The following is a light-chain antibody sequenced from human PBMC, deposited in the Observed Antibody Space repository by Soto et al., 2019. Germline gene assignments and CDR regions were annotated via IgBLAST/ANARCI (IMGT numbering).Light chain of an antibody. V-gene: IGLV1-40*01. CDR1: SSNIGAGYD. J-gene: IGLJ1*01. CDR3: QSYDNSLTGLYV. Sequence: QSVLTQPPSVSGVPGQRVTISCTGSSSNIGAGYDVHWYQQLPGTAPKLLIYGNINRPSGVPDRFSGSKSGTSASLAITGLQAEDEADYYCQSYDNSLTGLYVFGTGTKLTVL. CDR2: GNI.